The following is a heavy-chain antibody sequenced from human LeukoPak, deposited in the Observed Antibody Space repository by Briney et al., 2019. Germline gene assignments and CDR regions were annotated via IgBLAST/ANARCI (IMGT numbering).Heavy chain of an antibody. Sequence: ASVTVPFTASGYTFTSYYMHWVRQAPGQGLEWMGIINPSGGSTSYAQKFQGRVTMTRDTSTSTVYMELSSLRSEDTAVYYCARGGYYYDSSGYWGGYWGQGTLVTVSS. CDR2: INPSGGST. CDR1: GYTFTSYY. CDR3: ARGGYYYDSSGYWGGY. J-gene: IGHJ4*02. V-gene: IGHV1-46*01. D-gene: IGHD3-22*01.